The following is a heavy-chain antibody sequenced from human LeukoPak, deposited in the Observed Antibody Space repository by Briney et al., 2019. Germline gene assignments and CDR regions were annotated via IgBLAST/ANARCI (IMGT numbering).Heavy chain of an antibody. D-gene: IGHD2-15*01. CDR3: ARDLGRYCSGGSCYSSHTDY. CDR1: GYTFTGYY. Sequence: GASVKVSCKASGYTFTGYYMHWVRQAPGQGLEWMGWINPNSGGTNYAQKFQGRVTMTRDTSISTDYMELSRLRSDDTAVYYCARDLGRYCSGGSCYSSHTDYWGQGTLVTVSS. CDR2: INPNSGGT. J-gene: IGHJ4*02. V-gene: IGHV1-2*02.